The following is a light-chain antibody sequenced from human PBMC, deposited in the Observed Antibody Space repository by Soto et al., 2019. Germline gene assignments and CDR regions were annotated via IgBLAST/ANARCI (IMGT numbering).Light chain of an antibody. CDR1: SSNIGSNT. CDR2: GDN. CDR3: SSFTGSSTWV. J-gene: IGLJ3*02. Sequence: QSVLMQPPSVSGTPGQTVTISCSGSSSNIGSNTVNWYQQLPGTAPKRLIFGDNQRPSGVPDRFSGSKSGNTASLTISGLQPEDEADYYCSSFTGSSTWVFGGGTKLTVL. V-gene: IGLV1-44*01.